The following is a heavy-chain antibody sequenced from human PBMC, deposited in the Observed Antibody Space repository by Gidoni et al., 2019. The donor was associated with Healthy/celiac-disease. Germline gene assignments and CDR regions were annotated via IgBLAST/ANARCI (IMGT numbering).Heavy chain of an antibody. CDR1: GGSISSGGYY. Sequence: QVQLQESRPGLVKPSQTLSLTCTVSGGSISSGGYYWSWIRQHPGKGLEWIGYIYYSGSTYYNPSLKSRVTISVDTSKNQFSLKLSSVTAADTAVYYCARDLDYYGSGSYKGFGAFDIWGQGTMVTVSS. CDR3: ARDLDYYGSGSYKGFGAFDI. CDR2: IYYSGST. V-gene: IGHV4-31*03. D-gene: IGHD3-10*01. J-gene: IGHJ3*02.